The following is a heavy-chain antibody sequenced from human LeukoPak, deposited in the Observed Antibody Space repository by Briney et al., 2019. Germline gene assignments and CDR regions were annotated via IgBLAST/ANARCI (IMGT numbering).Heavy chain of an antibody. V-gene: IGHV4-39*07. J-gene: IGHJ4*02. Sequence: SETLSLTCTVSGGSISSSSYYWGWIRQPPGKGLEWIGSIYYSGSTYYNPSLKSRVTISVDTSKNQFSLKLSSVTAADTAVYYCAQDAKYDYYDSSGGYWGQGTLVTVSS. CDR1: GGSISSSSYY. D-gene: IGHD3-22*01. CDR2: IYYSGST. CDR3: AQDAKYDYYDSSGGY.